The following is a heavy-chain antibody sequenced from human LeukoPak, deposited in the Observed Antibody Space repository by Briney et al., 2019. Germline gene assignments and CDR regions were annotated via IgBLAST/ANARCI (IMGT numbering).Heavy chain of an antibody. CDR3: ARDRDVRGVIIY. D-gene: IGHD3-10*01. Sequence: SVKVSCKASGGTFSSYAISWVRQAPGQGLEWMGGIIPIFGTANYAQKFQGRVTITADESTSTAYMELSSLRSEDTAVYYCARDRDVRGVIIYWGQGTLVTVSS. J-gene: IGHJ4*02. CDR1: GGTFSSYA. V-gene: IGHV1-69*13. CDR2: IIPIFGTA.